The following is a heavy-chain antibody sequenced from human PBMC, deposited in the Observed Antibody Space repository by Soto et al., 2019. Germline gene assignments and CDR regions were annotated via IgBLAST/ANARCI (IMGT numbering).Heavy chain of an antibody. V-gene: IGHV3-43*01. CDR2: ISWDGGST. J-gene: IGHJ4*02. Sequence: GGSLRLSCAASGFTFDDYTMHWVRQAPGKGLEWVSLISWDGGSTYYADSVKGRFTISRDNSKNSLYLQMNSLRTEDTALYYCAKAYDSSGYYAPSFDYWGQGTLVTVSS. D-gene: IGHD3-22*01. CDR1: GFTFDDYT. CDR3: AKAYDSSGYYAPSFDY.